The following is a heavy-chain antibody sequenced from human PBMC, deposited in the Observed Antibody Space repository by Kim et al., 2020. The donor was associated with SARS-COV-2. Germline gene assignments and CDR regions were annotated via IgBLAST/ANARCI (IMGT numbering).Heavy chain of an antibody. Sequence: GGSLRLSCAASGFTFSSYEMNWVRQAPGKGLEWVSYISSSGSTIYYADSVKGRFTISRDNAKNSLYLQMNSLRAEDTAVYYCASTPPAQGIAAAGTKYYFDYWGHGTLVTVSS. D-gene: IGHD6-13*01. J-gene: IGHJ4*01. CDR2: ISSSGSTI. CDR3: ASTPPAQGIAAAGTKYYFDY. V-gene: IGHV3-48*03. CDR1: GFTFSSYE.